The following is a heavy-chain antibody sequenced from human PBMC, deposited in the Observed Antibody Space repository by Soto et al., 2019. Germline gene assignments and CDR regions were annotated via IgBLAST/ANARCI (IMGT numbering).Heavy chain of an antibody. CDR2: SNAGNGNT. D-gene: IGHD6-13*01. J-gene: IGHJ4*02. CDR3: AREAAAGNFDY. CDR1: GYTFASYT. V-gene: IGHV1-3*02. Sequence: ASVKVSCKASGYTFASYTIHWVRQAPGQRLEWMGRSNAGNGNTKYSQEFQGRVTITSDTSASTSYMELSSLRSDDMAVYYCAREAAAGNFDYWGQGTLVTV.